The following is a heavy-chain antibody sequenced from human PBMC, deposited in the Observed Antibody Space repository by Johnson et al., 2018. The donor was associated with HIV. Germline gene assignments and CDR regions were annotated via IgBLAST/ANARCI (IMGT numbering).Heavy chain of an antibody. V-gene: IGHV3-30*18. D-gene: IGHD4-23*01. CDR3: AKLPGGNSGFVDAFDI. CDR1: GFSFSSYD. Sequence: QLVESGGGVVQPGRSLRLSCAASGFSFSSYDMHWVRQAPGKGLEWVAVISYDGSNKYYADSVKGRFTISRDNSKNTLYLQMISLRGEDTAVCYCAKLPGGNSGFVDAFDIWGQG. J-gene: IGHJ3*02. CDR2: ISYDGSNK.